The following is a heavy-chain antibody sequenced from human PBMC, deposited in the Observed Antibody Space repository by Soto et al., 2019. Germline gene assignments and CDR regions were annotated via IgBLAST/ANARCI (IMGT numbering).Heavy chain of an antibody. CDR1: GVSVSRDYQ. D-gene: IGHD1-26*01. J-gene: IGHJ1*01. Sequence: SETLSLTCTVSGVSVSRDYQWIWIRQPPGKGLEWIGHISYSGSPYYHPSLRSRLSISVDTSKNQFSLKVKSVTAADTAVYYCARAWDFWGQGTLVSVSS. CDR3: ARAWDF. CDR2: ISYSGSP. V-gene: IGHV4-30-4*01.